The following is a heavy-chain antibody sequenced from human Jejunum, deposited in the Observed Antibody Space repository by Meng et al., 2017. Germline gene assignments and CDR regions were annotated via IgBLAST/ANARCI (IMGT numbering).Heavy chain of an antibody. Sequence: GGSLRLSCAGSGFTFDNYAMIWIRQAPGKGLEWVSSISGSGSSTHHAESVKGRFSISRDNSRNMLYLEMKSLRDDDTAMYYCAKDPNGDYLGAFDFWGQGTRVT. CDR1: GFTFDNYA. CDR2: ISGSGSST. V-gene: IGHV3-23*01. J-gene: IGHJ3*01. D-gene: IGHD4-17*01. CDR3: AKDPNGDYLGAFDF.